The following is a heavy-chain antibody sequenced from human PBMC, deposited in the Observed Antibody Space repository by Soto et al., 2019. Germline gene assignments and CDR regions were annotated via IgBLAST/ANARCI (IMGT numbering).Heavy chain of an antibody. CDR2: ISNRGDTT. J-gene: IGHJ4*02. CDR1: GFTFSSYG. CDR3: AKDMLGFGELLPYYFDY. V-gene: IGHV3-23*01. D-gene: IGHD3-10*01. Sequence: GGSLRLSCAASGFTFSSYGLSWVRQAPGKGLECVSLISNRGDTTYYADSVRGRFTVSRDNSKNTLYLQMNSLRAEDTVVYYCAKDMLGFGELLPYYFDYWGQGTLVTVSS.